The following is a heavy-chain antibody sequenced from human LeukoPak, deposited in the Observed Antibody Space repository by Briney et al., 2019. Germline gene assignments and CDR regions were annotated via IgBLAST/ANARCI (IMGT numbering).Heavy chain of an antibody. CDR3: ARGADGVSSNSRGWFDP. J-gene: IGHJ5*02. V-gene: IGHV3-21*01. CDR1: GFIFSSYS. CDR2: ISTSSSYI. D-gene: IGHD2-15*01. Sequence: PGGSLRLSCGASGFIFSSYSMNWLRQAPGKGLEWVSSISTSSSYIYYADSVKGRFTISRDNARNSLYLQMNTLRAEDTAVYSCARGADGVSSNSRGWFDPWGQGTLVTVSS.